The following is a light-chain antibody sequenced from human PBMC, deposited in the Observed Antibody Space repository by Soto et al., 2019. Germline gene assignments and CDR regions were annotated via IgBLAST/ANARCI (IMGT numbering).Light chain of an antibody. CDR1: PSFSNNY. CDR3: QQYGRVGT. J-gene: IGKJ4*01. V-gene: IGKV3-20*01. CDR2: GAS. Sequence: SFSSRSSPSFSNNYLAWYQQKPGQAPRLLIYGASNRATGIPDWFSGSGSGTDFTLTISRVEPEDLAVYFCQQYGRVGTFGRGTKVDI.